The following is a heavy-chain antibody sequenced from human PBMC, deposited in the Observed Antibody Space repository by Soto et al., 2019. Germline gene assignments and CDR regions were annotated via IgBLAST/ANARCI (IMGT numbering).Heavy chain of an antibody. V-gene: IGHV3-33*01. Sequence: VQLVESGGGVVQPGRSLRLSCAASGFTFSSYGMHWVRQAPGKGLEWVAVIWYDGSNKYYADSVKGRFTISRDNSKNTLYLQMNSLRAEDTAVYYCARSVTHYYYYYMDVWGKGTTVTVSS. CDR2: IWYDGSNK. CDR3: ARSVTHYYYYYMDV. J-gene: IGHJ6*03. CDR1: GFTFSSYG. D-gene: IGHD4-4*01.